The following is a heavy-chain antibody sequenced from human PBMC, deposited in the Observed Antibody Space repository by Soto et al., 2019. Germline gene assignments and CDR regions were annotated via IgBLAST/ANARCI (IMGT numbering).Heavy chain of an antibody. CDR1: GFTFSSYW. CDR2: IETDGGET. Sequence: GGSLRLSCAASGFTFSSYWMSWVRQAPGKGLEWVSKIETDGGETCYVDSVKGRFTISRDNAENTVYLQMNGLRVEDTAVYYCATVFDVWGQGTLVTVSS. CDR3: ATVFDV. V-gene: IGHV3-7*01. D-gene: IGHD4-17*01. J-gene: IGHJ4*02.